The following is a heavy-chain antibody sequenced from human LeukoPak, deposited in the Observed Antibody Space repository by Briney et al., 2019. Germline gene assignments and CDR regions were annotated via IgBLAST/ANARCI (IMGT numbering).Heavy chain of an antibody. CDR2: INWNGDST. V-gene: IGHV3-20*04. Sequence: PGGSLRLSCAASEFTFDDYGMSWVRQAPGKGLELVSGINWNGDSTGYADSVKGRFTISRDNAKNSLYLQMNSLRAEDTALYYCARERIRYYGSGSYNAFDIWGQGTRVTVSS. CDR1: EFTFDDYG. CDR3: ARERIRYYGSGSYNAFDI. D-gene: IGHD3-10*01. J-gene: IGHJ3*02.